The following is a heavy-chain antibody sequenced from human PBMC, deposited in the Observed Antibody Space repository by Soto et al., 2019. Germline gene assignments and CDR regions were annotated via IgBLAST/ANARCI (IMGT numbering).Heavy chain of an antibody. CDR1: GFTFSSYA. CDR2: ISGSGGST. D-gene: IGHD6-13*01. CDR3: ANEYTGIAAAGTSEYYGMDV. J-gene: IGHJ6*02. Sequence: PGGSLRLSCAASGFTFSSYAMSWVRQAPGKGLEWVSAISGSGGSTYYADSVKGRFTISGDKSKTSLYRQMNSLRAEDTAVYYCANEYTGIAAAGTSEYYGMDVWGQGTTVTVSS. V-gene: IGHV3-23*01.